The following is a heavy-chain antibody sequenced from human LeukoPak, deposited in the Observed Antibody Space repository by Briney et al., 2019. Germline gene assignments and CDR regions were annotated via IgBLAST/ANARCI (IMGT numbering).Heavy chain of an antibody. D-gene: IGHD6-6*01. V-gene: IGHV1-2*02. CDR3: ARDASFRPFDY. J-gene: IGHJ4*02. Sequence: GASVKVSFKASGYTFTDYYIHWVRQAPGQGLECVGWINPNSGGTNYAQKFQGRVTMTRDTSITTAYMELSRLRSDDTAVYYCARDASFRPFDYWGQGTLVTVSS. CDR2: INPNSGGT. CDR1: GYTFTDYY.